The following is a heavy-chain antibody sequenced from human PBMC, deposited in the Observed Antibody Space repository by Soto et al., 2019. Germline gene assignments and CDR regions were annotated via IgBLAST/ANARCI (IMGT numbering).Heavy chain of an antibody. CDR3: ARLRRETFLNDAFDI. V-gene: IGHV1-69*13. CDR1: GTFKSYS. J-gene: IGHJ3*02. CDR2: ITPMLGTI. Sequence: SVKVSCKASGTFKSYSITWVRQAPGQGLEWMGVITPMLGTINYAQKFQGRVTITADESTNTAYMELSSLRSGDTAVYYCARLRRETFLNDAFDIWGPGTMVTVSS.